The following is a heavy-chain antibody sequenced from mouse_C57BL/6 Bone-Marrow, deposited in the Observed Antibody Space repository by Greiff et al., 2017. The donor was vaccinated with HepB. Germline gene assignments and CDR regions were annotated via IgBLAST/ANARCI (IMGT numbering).Heavy chain of an antibody. CDR1: GYSITSGYY. CDR3: ARGDGYYVY. V-gene: IGHV3-6*01. Sequence: VQLKQSGPGLVKPSQSLSLTCSVTGYSITSGYYWNWIRQFPGNKLEWMGYISYDGSNNYNPSLKNRISITRDTSKNQFFLKLNSVTTEDTATYYCARGDGYYVYWGQGTLVTVSA. D-gene: IGHD2-3*01. CDR2: ISYDGSN. J-gene: IGHJ3*01.